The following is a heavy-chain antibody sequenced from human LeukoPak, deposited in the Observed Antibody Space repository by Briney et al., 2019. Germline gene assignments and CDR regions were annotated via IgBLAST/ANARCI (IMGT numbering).Heavy chain of an antibody. D-gene: IGHD6-13*01. J-gene: IGHJ4*02. CDR1: GVSISSSNSY. Sequence: SETLSLTCTVSGVSISSSNSYWGWIRQPPGKGLEWIGSIYYSGNTYYNASLKSQVSISIDTSKNQFSLRLTSVTAADTAVYYCAKDSRSLAAAGEVDYWGQGTLVTVSS. V-gene: IGHV4-39*02. CDR2: IYYSGNT. CDR3: AKDSRSLAAAGEVDY.